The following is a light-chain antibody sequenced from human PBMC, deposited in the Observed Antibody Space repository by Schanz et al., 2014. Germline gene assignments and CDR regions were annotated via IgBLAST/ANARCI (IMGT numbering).Light chain of an antibody. CDR3: QQYGNFPLT. J-gene: IGKJ4*01. CDR2: GAS. Sequence: EIVLTQSPGTLSLSPGERATLSCRASQSVWSDHLAWYQQKPGQAPRLLIYGASGRAPGIPDRFSGSWSGTDFTLTISRLEPEDFAVYYCQQYGNFPLTFGGGTKVEIK. CDR1: QSVWSDH. V-gene: IGKV3-20*01.